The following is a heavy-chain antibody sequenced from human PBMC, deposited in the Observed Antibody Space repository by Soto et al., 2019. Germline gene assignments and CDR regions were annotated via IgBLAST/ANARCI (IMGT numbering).Heavy chain of an antibody. Sequence: AAAKVCCEVSRHSVAGLSMQWVRRAPKRVLEWMVRFDPEDGETVYAEKFQGRLTMTEDTSTDTAYMELSSLRYEDTAVYYCATENTLTGLTLYGVVIAGLYFWGQGILVTVSS. V-gene: IGHV1-24*01. CDR1: RHSVAGLS. J-gene: IGHJ4*02. D-gene: IGHD3-3*01. CDR3: ATENTLTGLTLYGVVIAGLYF. CDR2: FDPEDGET.